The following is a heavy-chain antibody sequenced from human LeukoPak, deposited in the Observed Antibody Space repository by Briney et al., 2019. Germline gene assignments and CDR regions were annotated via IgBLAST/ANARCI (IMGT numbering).Heavy chain of an antibody. Sequence: SETLSLTCTVSGGSIGSYYWTWIRQPPGKGLEWIGFVYYSGTTKYNPSLKSRLTILVDTSRNQFSLSLTSVTAADTAVYYCARGVFGSGSSYGVGIDYWGQGTLVTVSS. CDR2: VYYSGTT. CDR3: ARGVFGSGSSYGVGIDY. D-gene: IGHD3-10*01. V-gene: IGHV4-59*01. J-gene: IGHJ4*02. CDR1: GGSIGSYY.